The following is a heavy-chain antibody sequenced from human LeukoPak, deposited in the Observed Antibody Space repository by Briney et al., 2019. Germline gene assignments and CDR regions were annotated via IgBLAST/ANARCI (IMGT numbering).Heavy chain of an antibody. J-gene: IGHJ5*02. CDR3: ARDPGLWFGDLKRFDP. V-gene: IGHV4-34*01. D-gene: IGHD3-10*01. CDR2: INHSGST. CDR1: GGSFSGYY. Sequence: PSETLSLTCAVYGGSFSGYYWSWIRQPPGKGLEWIGEINHSGSTNYNPSLKSRVTISVDTSKNQFSLKLSSVTAADTAVYYCARDPGLWFGDLKRFDPWGQETLDTASS.